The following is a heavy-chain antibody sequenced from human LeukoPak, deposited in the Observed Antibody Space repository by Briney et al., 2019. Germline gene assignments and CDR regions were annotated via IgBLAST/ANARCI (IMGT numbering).Heavy chain of an antibody. CDR1: GGSISSGDYY. V-gene: IGHV4-30-4*01. CDR2: IYYSGRT. Sequence: PSQTLSLTCTVSGGSISSGDYYWSWIRQPPGKGLEWIGYIYYSGRTYYNPSLKSRVTISVDTSKNQFSLKLSSVTAADTAVYYCARDSGYDAGNGAFDIWGQGTMVTVSS. J-gene: IGHJ3*02. CDR3: ARDSGYDAGNGAFDI. D-gene: IGHD5-12*01.